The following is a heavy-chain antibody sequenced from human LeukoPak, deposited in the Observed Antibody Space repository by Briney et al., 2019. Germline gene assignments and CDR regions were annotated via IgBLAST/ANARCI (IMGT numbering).Heavy chain of an antibody. CDR3: GRRPVNGVTAYWYFDL. Sequence: GGSLRLSCAASGFSFSSYAMSWVRQAPGKGLEWVSTISGSGGSTHYVDSVKGRFTISRDNSKLTLYLQLNSRRADDTAVYYCGRRPVNGVTAYWYFDLWGRGTLVTVSS. CDR2: ISGSGGST. V-gene: IGHV3-23*01. J-gene: IGHJ2*01. D-gene: IGHD2-21*02. CDR1: GFSFSSYA.